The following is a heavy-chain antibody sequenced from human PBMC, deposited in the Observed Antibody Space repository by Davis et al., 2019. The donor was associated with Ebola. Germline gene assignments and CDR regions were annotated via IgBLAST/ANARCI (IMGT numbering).Heavy chain of an antibody. CDR2: LSGSGGLS. CDR1: GYTFRIYA. J-gene: IGHJ4*02. Sequence: GALKISCAASGYTFRIYAMSWVRQAPGKGLEWVSALSGSGGLSYYADSVKGRFTISRDNSKNTLYLQMNSLRVDETAVYYCARDASPFLEWPQTHFDFWGQGTLVTVSS. V-gene: IGHV3-23*01. D-gene: IGHD3-3*01. CDR3: ARDASPFLEWPQTHFDF.